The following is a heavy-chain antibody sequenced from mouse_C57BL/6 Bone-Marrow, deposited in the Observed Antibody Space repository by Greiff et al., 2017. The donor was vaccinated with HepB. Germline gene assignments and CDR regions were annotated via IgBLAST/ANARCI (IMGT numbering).Heavy chain of an antibody. J-gene: IGHJ2*01. CDR1: GYTFTSYG. V-gene: IGHV1-81*01. Sequence: QVQLQQSGAELARPGASVKLSCKASGYTFTSYGISWVKQRTGQGLEWIGEIYPRSGNTYYNEKFKGKATLTADKSSSTAYVELRSLTSEDSAVYFCVRAPILYYFDYWGQGTTLTVSS. CDR3: VRAPILYYFDY. CDR2: IYPRSGNT.